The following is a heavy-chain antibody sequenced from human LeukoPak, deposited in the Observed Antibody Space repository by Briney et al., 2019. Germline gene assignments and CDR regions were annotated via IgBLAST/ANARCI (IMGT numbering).Heavy chain of an antibody. CDR2: ISGSGGST. CDR3: AKDGVTMIVVVEFDY. V-gene: IGHV3-23*01. J-gene: IGHJ4*02. D-gene: IGHD3-22*01. CDR1: GFTFSSYA. Sequence: GGSLRLSCAASGFTFSSYAMSWVRQAPGRGLEWVSAISGSGGSTYYADSVKGRFTIPRDNSKNMLYLQMNSLRAEDTAVYYCAKDGVTMIVVVEFDYWGQGTLVTVSS.